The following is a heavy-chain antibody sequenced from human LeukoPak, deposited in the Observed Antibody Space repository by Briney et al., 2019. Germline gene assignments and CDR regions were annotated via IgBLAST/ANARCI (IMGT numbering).Heavy chain of an antibody. J-gene: IGHJ4*02. Sequence: ASVTVSCKASGYTFTSYFMHWVRQAPGQGLEWMGWINTNTGNPTYAQGFTGRFVFSLDTSVSTAYLQISSLKAEDTAVYYCARRMYYYDSSGYYYSMYYFDYWGQGTLVTVSS. CDR3: ARRMYYYDSSGYYYSMYYFDY. CDR2: INTNTGNP. CDR1: GYTFTSYF. D-gene: IGHD3-22*01. V-gene: IGHV7-4-1*02.